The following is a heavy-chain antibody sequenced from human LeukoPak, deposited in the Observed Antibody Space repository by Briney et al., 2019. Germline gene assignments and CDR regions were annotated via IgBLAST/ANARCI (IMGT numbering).Heavy chain of an antibody. V-gene: IGHV1-18*01. CDR3: ARDQSIAVAGTPTDY. CDR2: ISAYNGNT. CDR1: GYTFTSYG. D-gene: IGHD6-19*01. Sequence: ASVKVSCKASGYTFTSYGISWVRQAPGQGLEWMGWISAYNGNTNYAQKLQGRVTMTTDTSTSIAYMELRSLRSDDTAVYYCARDQSIAVAGTPTDYWGQGTLVTVSS. J-gene: IGHJ4*02.